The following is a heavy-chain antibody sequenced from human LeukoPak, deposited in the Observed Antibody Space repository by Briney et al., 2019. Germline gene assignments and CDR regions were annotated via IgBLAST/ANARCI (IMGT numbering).Heavy chain of an antibody. D-gene: IGHD3-16*01. Sequence: GASVKVSCKPSGYTFTDYHIHWVRQAPGQGFEWVGWINPNGGGTNYAQSFQGRVTLTSDTSIRTTYMELSGLRSDDTAVYYCVRRGGAFFDYWGQGTLVTVSS. J-gene: IGHJ4*02. V-gene: IGHV1-2*02. CDR1: GYTFTDYH. CDR2: INPNGGGT. CDR3: VRRGGAFFDY.